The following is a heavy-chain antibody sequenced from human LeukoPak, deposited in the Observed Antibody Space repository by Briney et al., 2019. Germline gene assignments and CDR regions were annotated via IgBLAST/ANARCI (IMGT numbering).Heavy chain of an antibody. J-gene: IGHJ3*02. V-gene: IGHV4-4*02. Sequence: SETLSLTCAVSGGSIINSNWWSWVRQPPGKGLEWIGEIDHSGSTSYNPSLKSRVTMSVDRSQNQFSLRLSTVTAADTAVYYCASFSVTALVFDIWGQGTMVTVSS. CDR2: IDHSGST. CDR3: ASFSVTALVFDI. D-gene: IGHD2-21*02. CDR1: GGSIINSNW.